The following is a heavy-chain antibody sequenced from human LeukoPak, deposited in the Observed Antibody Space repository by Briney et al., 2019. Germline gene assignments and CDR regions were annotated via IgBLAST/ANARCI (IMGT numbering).Heavy chain of an antibody. CDR1: GFNLNTYW. J-gene: IGHJ4*02. V-gene: IGHV3-74*01. Sequence: PGGSLRLSCAASGFNLNTYWMHWVRQTPGKGLVWVARISSDGTSTDYADFVEGRFTISRDNAKNTLYLQMNSLRVDDTAVYYCVRVTLIREGFDLWGQGTLVTVSP. CDR2: ISSDGTST. D-gene: IGHD3-10*01. CDR3: VRVTLIREGFDL.